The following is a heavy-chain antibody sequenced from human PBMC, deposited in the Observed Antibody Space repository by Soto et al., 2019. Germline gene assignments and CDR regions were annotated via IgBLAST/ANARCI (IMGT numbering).Heavy chain of an antibody. CDR3: AAGLPPDY. CDR2: INGDGSEE. Sequence: EVQLVESGGVLVQPGGSLRVSCAASGFTFSTSWMNWVRQAAGKGLELVANINGDGSEEYYVDSVRGRFTISRDNVKNSLFLQMNSLRAEDTAVYYCAAGLPPDYWGQGTLVTVSS. J-gene: IGHJ4*02. CDR1: GFTFSTSW. V-gene: IGHV3-7*01.